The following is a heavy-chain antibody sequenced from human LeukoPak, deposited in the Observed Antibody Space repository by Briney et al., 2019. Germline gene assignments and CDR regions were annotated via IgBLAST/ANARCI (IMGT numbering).Heavy chain of an antibody. CDR2: IYPGDSDT. Sequence: LGESLKISCKGSGYSFTTYWIGWVRQMPGKGLEWMGIIYPGDSDTRYSPSFQGQVTISVDKSISTAYLHWSSLKAADTAMYYCARHLWATVTTSALEIWGRGTMVSVSS. J-gene: IGHJ3*02. CDR1: GYSFTTYW. CDR3: ARHLWATVTTSALEI. V-gene: IGHV5-51*01. D-gene: IGHD4-17*01.